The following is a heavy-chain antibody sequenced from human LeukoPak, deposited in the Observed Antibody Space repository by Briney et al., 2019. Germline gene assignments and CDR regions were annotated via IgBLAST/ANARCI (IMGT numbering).Heavy chain of an antibody. D-gene: IGHD5-18*01. Sequence: SETLSLTCTVSGGSISSSSYYWGWIRQPPGKGLEWIGSIYYSGSTYYNPSLKSRVTISVDTSKNQFSLKLSSVTAADTAVYYCARDTDVDTAMPWGQGTLVTVSS. CDR2: IYYSGST. J-gene: IGHJ4*02. V-gene: IGHV4-39*07. CDR3: ARDTDVDTAMP. CDR1: GGSISSSSYY.